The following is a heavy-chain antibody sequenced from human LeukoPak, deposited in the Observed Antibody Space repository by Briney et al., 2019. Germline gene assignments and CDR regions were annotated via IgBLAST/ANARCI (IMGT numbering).Heavy chain of an antibody. J-gene: IGHJ3*02. Sequence: SGPTLVNPTQTLTLTCTFSGFSLSTSGVGVGWIRQPPGKALEWLALIYWDDDKRYSPSLKSRLTITKDTSKNQVVLTMTNMDPVDTATYYCAHDNYYDSSGTDAFDIWGQGTMVTVSP. V-gene: IGHV2-5*02. CDR3: AHDNYYDSSGTDAFDI. CDR1: GFSLSTSGVG. D-gene: IGHD3-22*01. CDR2: IYWDDDK.